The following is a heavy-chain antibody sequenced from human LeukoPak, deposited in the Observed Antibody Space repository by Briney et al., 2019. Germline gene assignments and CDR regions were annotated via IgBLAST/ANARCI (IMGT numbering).Heavy chain of an antibody. CDR3: AREGDDYDHYFDY. D-gene: IGHD4-17*01. V-gene: IGHV3-11*04. Sequence: PGGSLRLSCAASGFTFSDYYMSWIRQAPGEGLEWVSYISSSGSTIYYADSVKGRFTISRDNAKNSLYLQMNSLRAEDTAVYYCAREGDDYDHYFDYWGQGTLVTVSS. J-gene: IGHJ4*02. CDR2: ISSSGSTI. CDR1: GFTFSDYY.